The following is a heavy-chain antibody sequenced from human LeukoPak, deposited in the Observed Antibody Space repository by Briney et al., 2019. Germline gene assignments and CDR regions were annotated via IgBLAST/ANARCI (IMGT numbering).Heavy chain of an antibody. D-gene: IGHD6-13*01. CDR2: IYYSGST. CDR3: ARDLKQLANGDYFDY. CDR1: GGSISSGSYY. Sequence: SETLSLTCTVSGGSISSGSYYWRWIRQPPGKGLEWIGYIYYSGSTNYNPSLKSRVTISVDTSKNQFSLKLSSVTAADTAVYYCARDLKQLANGDYFDYWGQGTLVTVSS. V-gene: IGHV4-61*01. J-gene: IGHJ4*02.